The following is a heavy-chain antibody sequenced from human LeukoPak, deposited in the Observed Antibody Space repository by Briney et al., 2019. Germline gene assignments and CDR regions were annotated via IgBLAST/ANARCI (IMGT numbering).Heavy chain of an antibody. CDR2: ISNSNTYI. D-gene: IGHD6-13*01. CDR3: ARDFNSWYGPTNWFDP. J-gene: IGHJ5*02. V-gene: IGHV3-21*01. CDR1: EFTFSSYT. Sequence: PGGSLRLSCAASEFTFSSYTMNWVRQAPGKGLERVSSISNSNTYIYYADSVKGRFAISRDNAQNSLYLQMNSLRAEDTAVYYCARDFNSWYGPTNWFDPWGQGTLVTVSS.